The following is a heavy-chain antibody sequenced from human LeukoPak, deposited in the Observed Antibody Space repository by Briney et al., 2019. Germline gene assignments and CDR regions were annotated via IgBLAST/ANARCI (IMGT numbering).Heavy chain of an antibody. J-gene: IGHJ3*02. Sequence: SETLSLTCTVSGGSISSYYWSWIRQPPGKGLEWIGYIHYSGSTNYNPSLKSRVTISVDMSKNQISLKLSSVTAADTAVYYCATRIAADLWAFDIWGQGTMVTVSS. D-gene: IGHD6-25*01. CDR2: IHYSGST. V-gene: IGHV4-59*08. CDR1: GGSISSYY. CDR3: ATRIAADLWAFDI.